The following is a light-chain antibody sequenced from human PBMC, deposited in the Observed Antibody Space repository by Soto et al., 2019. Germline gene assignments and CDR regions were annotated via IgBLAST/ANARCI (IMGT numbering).Light chain of an antibody. J-gene: IGLJ1*01. CDR2: EVK. V-gene: IGLV2-8*01. CDR3: SSYVGNNPFV. CDR1: SSDIGDYNF. Sequence: QSVLTQPPSASGSPGQSVTVSCTGSSSDIGDYNFVSWYQQHPGKAPKLIIYEVKKRPSRVPDRFSASKSGNTASLTVPGLQAEDEADYYCSSYVGNNPFVFGSGTKVT.